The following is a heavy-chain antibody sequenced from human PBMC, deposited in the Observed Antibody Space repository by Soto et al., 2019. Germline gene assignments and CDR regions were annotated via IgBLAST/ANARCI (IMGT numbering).Heavy chain of an antibody. V-gene: IGHV3-53*01. CDR3: ARGGYSYGHYYYYGMDG. D-gene: IGHD5-18*01. Sequence: PGGSLRLSCAASGFTVSSNYMSWVRQAPGKGLEWVSVIYSGGSTYYADSVKGRFTISRDNSKNTLYLQMNSLRAEDTAVYYCARGGYSYGHYYYYGMDGWGHGTTVIVSS. J-gene: IGHJ6*02. CDR2: IYSGGST. CDR1: GFTVSSNY.